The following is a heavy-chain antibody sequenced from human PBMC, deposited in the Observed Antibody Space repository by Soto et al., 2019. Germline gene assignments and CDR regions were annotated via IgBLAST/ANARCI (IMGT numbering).Heavy chain of an antibody. V-gene: IGHV3-33*01. J-gene: IGHJ6*02. D-gene: IGHD2-21*02. CDR1: GFAFNKHG. CDR2: IWYDGSNK. CDR3: ARDDLGCRGGDCPIWVMDV. Sequence: QVQLVESGGGVVQPGRSLRLSCAASGFAFNKHGMHWVRQAPGKGLECVAAIWYDGSNKYYEASVKGRFTISRDNSKKMLYLQMNSLRDEDTAVYYCARDDLGCRGGDCPIWVMDVWGQGTTVTVSS.